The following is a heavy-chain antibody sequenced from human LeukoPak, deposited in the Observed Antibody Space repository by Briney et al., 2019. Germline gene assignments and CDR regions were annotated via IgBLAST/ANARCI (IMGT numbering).Heavy chain of an antibody. CDR2: IYSGGST. J-gene: IGHJ6*02. Sequence: PGGSLRLSCAASGFTHSSNYMSWVRQAPGKGLEGVSVIYSGGSTYYSDSVRGRCAISRDNSKNTLYLQMNSLRAEDTAVYYCARAWSPGGMDVWGQGTPVTVSS. D-gene: IGHD2-15*01. CDR1: GFTHSSNY. V-gene: IGHV3-53*01. CDR3: ARAWSPGGMDV.